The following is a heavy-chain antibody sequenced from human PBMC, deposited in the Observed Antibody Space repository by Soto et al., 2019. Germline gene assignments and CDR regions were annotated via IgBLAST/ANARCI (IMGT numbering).Heavy chain of an antibody. CDR3: ARLRGVVTAIPPNYFDY. V-gene: IGHV5-51*01. CDR2: IYPGDSDT. CDR1: GYSFTSYW. J-gene: IGHJ4*02. D-gene: IGHD2-21*02. Sequence: PGESLKISCKGSGYSFTSYWIGWVRQMPGKGLEWMGIIYPGDSDTRYSPSFQGQVTISADKSISTAYLQWSSLKASDTAIYYCARLRGVVTAIPPNYFDYWGQGTLVTVSS.